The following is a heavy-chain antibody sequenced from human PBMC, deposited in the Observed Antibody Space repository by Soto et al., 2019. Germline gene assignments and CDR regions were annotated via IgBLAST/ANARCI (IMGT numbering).Heavy chain of an antibody. Sequence: QVQLMQAGAEVKKPGASVKVSCKASGYTFTSYDINWVRQATGQGLEWMVWMNPNSGNTGYAQKFPSWVTMTRNTSISTAYMELSSLRSEDTAVYYCARGRQQLVNFDYWGQGTLVTVSS. CDR3: ARGRQQLVNFDY. V-gene: IGHV1-8*01. CDR2: MNPNSGNT. CDR1: GYTFTSYD. D-gene: IGHD6-13*01. J-gene: IGHJ4*02.